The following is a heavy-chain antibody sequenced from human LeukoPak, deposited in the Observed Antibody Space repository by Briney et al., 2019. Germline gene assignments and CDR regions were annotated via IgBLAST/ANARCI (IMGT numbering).Heavy chain of an antibody. V-gene: IGHV1-3*01. Sequence: ASVKVSCKASGYTFTSYAIHWVRQAPGQRLEWMGWISAGNGNTKYSQNFQGRVTFISNTSATTAFMELSSLRSEDAAVYYCARDSGSGSNDYWGQGTLVAVSS. J-gene: IGHJ4*02. CDR3: ARDSGSGSNDY. D-gene: IGHD1-26*01. CDR1: GYTFTSYA. CDR2: ISAGNGNT.